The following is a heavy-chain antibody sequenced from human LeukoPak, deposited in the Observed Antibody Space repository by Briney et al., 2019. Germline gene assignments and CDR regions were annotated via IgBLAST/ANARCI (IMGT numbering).Heavy chain of an antibody. CDR2: IYYSGST. J-gene: IGHJ4*02. CDR3: ARGGGITPFDY. CDR1: GGSISSSSYY. D-gene: IGHD3-10*01. V-gene: IGHV4-61*05. Sequence: SETLSLTCTVSGGSISSSSYYWGWIRQPPGKGLEWIGYIYYSGSTNYNPSLKSRVTISVDTSKNQFSLKLSSVTAADTAVYYCARGGGITPFDYWGQGTLVTVSS.